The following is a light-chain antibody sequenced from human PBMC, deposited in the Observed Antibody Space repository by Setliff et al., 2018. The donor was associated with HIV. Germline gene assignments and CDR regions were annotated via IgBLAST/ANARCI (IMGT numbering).Light chain of an antibody. CDR3: AAWDDSLNGSYV. CDR2: RNN. V-gene: IGLV1-44*01. CDR1: SSNIGINT. Sequence: QSALAQPPSASGTPGQRVTISCSGSSSNIGINTINWYQQLPGTAPKLLIYRNNQRPSGVPDRFSGSKSGTSASLAISGLQAEDEADYYCAAWDDSLNGSYVLGTGTKVTVL. J-gene: IGLJ1*01.